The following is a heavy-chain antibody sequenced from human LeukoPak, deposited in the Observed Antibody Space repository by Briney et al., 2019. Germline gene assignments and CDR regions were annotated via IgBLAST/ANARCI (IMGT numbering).Heavy chain of an antibody. CDR3: ASTNDFGDYVGA. CDR1: GGSISSGGFS. J-gene: IGHJ5*02. Sequence: SQTLSLTCAVSGGSISSGGFSWSWIRQPPGKGLEWIGYMYHGGSTYYNPSLESRVTISVDRSKNQFSLKLSSVTAADTAVYYCASTNDFGDYVGAWGQGTLVTVSS. V-gene: IGHV4-30-2*01. CDR2: MYHGGST. D-gene: IGHD4-17*01.